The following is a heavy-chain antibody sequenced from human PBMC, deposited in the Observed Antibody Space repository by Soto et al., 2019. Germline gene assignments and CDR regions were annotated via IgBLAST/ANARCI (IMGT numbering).Heavy chain of an antibody. CDR1: GYTFINYD. V-gene: IGHV1-8*01. CDR2: MNPDSGNT. Sequence: QVQLVQSGAEVKKPGASVKVSCKASGYTFINYDINWVRQAPGQGLEWVGWMNPDSGNTGYAQNFLGRVTMTGNTSISSVYMELSSLTSEDTAVYYCARRRGSNGWFDLWGQGTLVTVSS. CDR3: ARRRGSNGWFDL. J-gene: IGHJ5*02. D-gene: IGHD2-8*01.